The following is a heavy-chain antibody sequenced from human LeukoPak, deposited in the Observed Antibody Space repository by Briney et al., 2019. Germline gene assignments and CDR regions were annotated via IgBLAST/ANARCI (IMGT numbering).Heavy chain of an antibody. CDR3: AREYSSGWDQALDAFDI. CDR1: GFTFSSYE. V-gene: IGHV3-48*03. Sequence: PGGSLRLSCAASGFTFSSYEMNWVRQAPGKGLEWVSYISSSGSTIYYADSVKGRFTISRDNAKNSLYLQMNSLRAEDTAVYYCAREYSSGWDQALDAFDIWGQGTMVTVSS. CDR2: ISSSGSTI. J-gene: IGHJ3*02. D-gene: IGHD6-19*01.